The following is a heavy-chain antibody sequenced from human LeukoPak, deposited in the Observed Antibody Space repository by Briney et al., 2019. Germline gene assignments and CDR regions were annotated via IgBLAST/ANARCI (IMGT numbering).Heavy chain of an antibody. V-gene: IGHV3-30*02. J-gene: IGHJ3*02. CDR1: GFTFSNYG. D-gene: IGHD6-13*01. CDR2: ILYDGTNK. Sequence: GGSLRLSCEVSGFTFSNYGMHWVRQAPGKGLEWVAFILYDGTNKYYADSVKGRFTISRDNSKNTLYLQMNSLRAEDTAVYYCARDASIAAAGTTTFDIWGQGTMVTVSS. CDR3: ARDASIAAAGTTTFDI.